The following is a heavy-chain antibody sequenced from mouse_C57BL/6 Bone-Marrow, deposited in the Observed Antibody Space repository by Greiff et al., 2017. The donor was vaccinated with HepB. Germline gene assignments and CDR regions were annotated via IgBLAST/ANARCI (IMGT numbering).Heavy chain of an antibody. D-gene: IGHD2-4*01. CDR2: IYPGSGST. Sequence: VQLQQPGAELVKPGASVKMSCKASGYTFTSYWITWVKQRPGQGLEWIGDIYPGSGSTNYNEKFKSKATLTVDTSSSTAYMQLSSLTSEDAAVYYCARGEGHYDYDAYYAMDYWGQGTSITVSS. CDR3: ARGEGHYDYDAYYAMDY. V-gene: IGHV1-55*01. CDR1: GYTFTSYW. J-gene: IGHJ4*01.